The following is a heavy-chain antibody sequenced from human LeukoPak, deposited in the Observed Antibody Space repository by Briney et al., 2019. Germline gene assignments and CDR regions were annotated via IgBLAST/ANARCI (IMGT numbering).Heavy chain of an antibody. J-gene: IGHJ4*02. V-gene: IGHV5-51*01. Sequence: GESLQISCQGSGYRLTSYWIGWVRQMPGKGLEWMGIIYPDNSDTRYSPSFQGQVTLSADKSISTAYLQWSSLKASDTAMYYCARVRYSSSGYYFDYWGRGTLVTVSS. CDR3: ARVRYSSSGYYFDY. CDR1: GYRLTSYW. CDR2: IYPDNSDT. D-gene: IGHD6-6*01.